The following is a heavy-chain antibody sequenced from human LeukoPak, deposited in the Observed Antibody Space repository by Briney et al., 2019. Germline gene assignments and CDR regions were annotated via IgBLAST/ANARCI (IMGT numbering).Heavy chain of an antibody. V-gene: IGHV4-39*07. J-gene: IGHJ6*02. Sequence: SETLSLTCTVSGDSISSSSYYWGWIRQPPGKGLEWIGSIYYSGSTYYNPSLKSRVTISVDTSKNQFSLKLSSVTAADTAVYYCARVLRGVVVAIDYYYGMDVWGQGTSVTVSS. CDR3: ARVLRGVVVAIDYYYGMDV. D-gene: IGHD2-15*01. CDR2: IYYSGST. CDR1: GDSISSSSYY.